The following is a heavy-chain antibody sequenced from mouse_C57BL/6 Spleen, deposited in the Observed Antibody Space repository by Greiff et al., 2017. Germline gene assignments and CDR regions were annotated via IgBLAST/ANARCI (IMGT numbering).Heavy chain of an antibody. V-gene: IGHV5-12*01. CDR3: ARREIYYGSLDY. CDR1: GFTFSDYY. D-gene: IGHD1-1*01. CDR2: ISNGGGST. Sequence: EVQGVESGGGLVQPGGSLKLSCAASGFTFSDYYMYWVRQTPEKRLEWVAYISNGGGSTYYPDTVKGRFTISRDNAKNTLYLQMSRLKSEDTAMYYCARREIYYGSLDYWGQGTTLTVSS. J-gene: IGHJ2*01.